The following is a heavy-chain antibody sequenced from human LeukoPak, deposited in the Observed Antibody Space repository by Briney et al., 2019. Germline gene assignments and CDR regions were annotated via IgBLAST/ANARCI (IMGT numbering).Heavy chain of an antibody. J-gene: IGHJ4*02. CDR2: ISPYNGNT. CDR3: ARDQGTGIHFWAYFDY. CDR1: GGTFSSYA. Sequence: ASVKVSCKASGGTFSSYAISWVRQAPGQGLEWMGWISPYNGNTIYAQKLQGRVTMTTDTSTGTAYMELRSLRSDDTAVYYCARDQGTGIHFWAYFDYWGQGAPVTVSS. V-gene: IGHV1-18*01. D-gene: IGHD5-18*01.